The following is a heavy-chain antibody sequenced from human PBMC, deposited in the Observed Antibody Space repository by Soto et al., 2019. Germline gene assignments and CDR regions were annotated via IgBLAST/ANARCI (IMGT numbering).Heavy chain of an antibody. CDR1: GFTFSSYG. Sequence: PGGSLRLSCAASGFTFSSYGMHWVRQAPGKGLEWVAFIWYDGSNKYYADSVKGRFTISRDNSKNTLYLQMNSLRAEDTAVYYCARHGVYYVSSWFDPWRQGX. J-gene: IGHJ5*02. V-gene: IGHV3-33*01. CDR3: ARHGVYYVSSWFDP. CDR2: IWYDGSNK. D-gene: IGHD3-22*01.